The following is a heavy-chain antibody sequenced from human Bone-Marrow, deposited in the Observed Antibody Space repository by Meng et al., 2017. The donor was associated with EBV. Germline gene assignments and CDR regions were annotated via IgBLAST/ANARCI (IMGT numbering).Heavy chain of an antibody. J-gene: IGHJ4*02. CDR3: AREGSPFYYDSSGYDL. CDR1: GGSVSSGSYY. Sequence: QVPLPESGPGLVKPSETLSLTCPVSGGSVSSGSYYWSWIRQPPGKGLQWIGYIYYSGSTNYNPSLKSRATISMDTSKNQFSLKLSSVTAADTAVYYCAREGSPFYYDSSGYDLWGQGTLVTVSS. D-gene: IGHD3-22*01. CDR2: IYYSGST. V-gene: IGHV4-61*01.